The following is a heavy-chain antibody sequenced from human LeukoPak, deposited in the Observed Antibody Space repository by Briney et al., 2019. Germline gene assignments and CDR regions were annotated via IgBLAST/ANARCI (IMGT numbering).Heavy chain of an antibody. D-gene: IGHD1-14*01. CDR1: GGSISSSSYY. Sequence: SETLSLTCTVSGGSISSSSYYWGWIRQPPGKGLEWIGSIYYSGSTYYNPSLKSRVTISVDTSKNQFFLKLSSVTAADTAVYYCARVARARYIDYFDYWGQGTLVTVSS. CDR3: ARVARARYIDYFDY. V-gene: IGHV4-39*07. J-gene: IGHJ4*02. CDR2: IYYSGST.